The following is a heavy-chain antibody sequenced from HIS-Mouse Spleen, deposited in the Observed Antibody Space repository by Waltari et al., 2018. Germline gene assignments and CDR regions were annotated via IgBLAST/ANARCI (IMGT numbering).Heavy chain of an antibody. V-gene: IGHV4-59*01. Sequence: QVQLQESGPGLVKPSETLSPTCTVSGGSISSYYWSWIRQPPGKGLEWIGYIYYSGSTNYNPSLKSRVTISVDTSKNQFSLKLSSVTAADTAVYYCARDLAGEGAFDIWGQGTMVTVSS. J-gene: IGHJ3*02. CDR1: GGSISSYY. D-gene: IGHD6-19*01. CDR2: IYYSGST. CDR3: ARDLAGEGAFDI.